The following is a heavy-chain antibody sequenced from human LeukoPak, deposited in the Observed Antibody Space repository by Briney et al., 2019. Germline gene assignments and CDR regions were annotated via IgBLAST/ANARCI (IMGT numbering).Heavy chain of an antibody. J-gene: IGHJ4*02. D-gene: IGHD3-10*01. Sequence: PGGSLRLSCAASGFTLSSYGMSWVRQAPGKGLEWVSAISGSGSNTYYADSVKGRFTISRDNSKNTLYLQMNSLRAEDTAVYHCVRQYYYGSGSYLWAPDYWGQGTLVTVSS. CDR2: ISGSGSNT. CDR3: VRQYYYGSGSYLWAPDY. CDR1: GFTLSSYG. V-gene: IGHV3-23*01.